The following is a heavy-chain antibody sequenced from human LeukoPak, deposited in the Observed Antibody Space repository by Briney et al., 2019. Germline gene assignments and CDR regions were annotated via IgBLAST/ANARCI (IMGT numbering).Heavy chain of an antibody. CDR3: ARGTSYYYDSSGYGP. CDR2: ISSSSSTI. J-gene: IGHJ5*02. Sequence: GGSLRLSCAASGFTFSSYSMNWVRQAPGKGLEWVSYISSSSSTIYYADSVKGRFTISRDNAKNSLYLQMNSLRAEDTAVYYCARGTSYYYDSSGYGPWGQGTLVAVSS. CDR1: GFTFSSYS. V-gene: IGHV3-48*04. D-gene: IGHD3-22*01.